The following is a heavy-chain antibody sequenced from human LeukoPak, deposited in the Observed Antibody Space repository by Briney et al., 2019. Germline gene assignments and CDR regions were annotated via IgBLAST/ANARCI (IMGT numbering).Heavy chain of an antibody. CDR2: ISSAGIYI. CDR1: GFSLSSDS. CDR3: ARRGWMATQFSDY. D-gene: IGHD5-24*01. J-gene: IGHJ4*02. V-gene: IGHV3-21*01. Sequence: GGSLRLSCAVSGFSLSSDSMSWVRQAPGKGLEWVSSISSAGIYIYYADTVKGRFTISRDNAKNSLYLQMNSLRAEDTAVYYCARRGWMATQFSDYWGQGTLVTVSS.